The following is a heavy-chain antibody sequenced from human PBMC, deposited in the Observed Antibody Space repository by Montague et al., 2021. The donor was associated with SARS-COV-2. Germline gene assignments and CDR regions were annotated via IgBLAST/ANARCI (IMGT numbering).Heavy chain of an antibody. Sequence: SETLSLTCTVSGGSIRSSSYYWGWIRQPPGKGLEWIGSIYYSGSTYYNPSLKSRVTISVDTSKNQFSLKLSSVTAADTAVYYCGIQVWLRGYFDYWGQGTLVTVSS. CDR3: GIQVWLRGYFDY. J-gene: IGHJ4*02. D-gene: IGHD3-10*01. CDR1: GGSIRSSSYY. CDR2: IYYSGST. V-gene: IGHV4-39*01.